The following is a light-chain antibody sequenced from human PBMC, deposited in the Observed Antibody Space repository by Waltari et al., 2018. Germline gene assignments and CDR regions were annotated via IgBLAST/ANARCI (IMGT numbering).Light chain of an antibody. Sequence: IVFTQSPGTLPLSPGERATLSCRASLSISSDFLAWYQQKPGQAPRLLIYGATTRATGIPDRFSGSGSGTDFTLTISRLEPEDFAVYYCHQYGYSPRTFGQGTKLQIK. CDR1: LSISSDF. CDR2: GAT. J-gene: IGKJ2*01. V-gene: IGKV3-20*01. CDR3: HQYGYSPRT.